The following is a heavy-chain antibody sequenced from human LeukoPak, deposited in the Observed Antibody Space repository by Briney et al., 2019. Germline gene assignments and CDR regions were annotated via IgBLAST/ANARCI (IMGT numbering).Heavy chain of an antibody. V-gene: IGHV3-49*04. CDR3: RGPTQQWLYSGTDV. J-gene: IGHJ6*02. CDR2: FRSKAYGGTT. CDR1: GFSFGDHA. D-gene: IGHD5-18*01. Sequence: GGSLRLSCTASGFSFGDHAMSWVRQAPGEGLEWLGFFRSKAYGGTTEYAASAKGRFTISRDDSKSIAYLQMNSLTTEDTAVYCGRGPTQQWLYSGTDVWGQGTTVIVSS.